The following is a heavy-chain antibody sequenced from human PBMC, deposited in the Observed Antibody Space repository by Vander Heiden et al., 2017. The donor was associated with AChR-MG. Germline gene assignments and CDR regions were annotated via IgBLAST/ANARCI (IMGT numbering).Heavy chain of an antibody. CDR1: GGSISSYY. CDR2: IYYSGST. CDR3: ARGGGDIKSGYDFDY. V-gene: IGHV4-59*01. J-gene: IGHJ4*02. D-gene: IGHD5-12*01. Sequence: QVQLQESGPGLVKPSETLSLTCTVSGGSISSYYWSWIRQTPGKGLEWIGYIYYSGSTNYNPSLKSRVTIAVDTSKNQFSLKLSSVTAADTAVYDCARGGGDIKSGYDFDYWGQGTLVTVSS.